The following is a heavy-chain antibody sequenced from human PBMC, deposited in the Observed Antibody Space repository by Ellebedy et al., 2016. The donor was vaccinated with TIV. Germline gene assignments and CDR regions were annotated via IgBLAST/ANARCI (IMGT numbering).Heavy chain of an antibody. Sequence: GGSLRLXXAASGFTFSSYSMNWVRQAPGKGLEWVSSISSSSSYIYYADSVKGRFTISRDNAKNSLYLQMNSLRAEDTAVYYCAKLSKWFGELSPFDYWGQGTLVTVSS. CDR2: ISSSSSYI. V-gene: IGHV3-21*04. D-gene: IGHD3-10*01. CDR1: GFTFSSYS. J-gene: IGHJ4*02. CDR3: AKLSKWFGELSPFDY.